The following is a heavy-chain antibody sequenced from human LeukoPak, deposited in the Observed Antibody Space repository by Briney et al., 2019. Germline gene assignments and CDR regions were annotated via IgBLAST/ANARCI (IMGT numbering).Heavy chain of an antibody. V-gene: IGHV3-48*04. Sequence: GGSLRLSCAASGFTFSSYSMNWVRQAPGKGLEWVSYISSSSSTIYYADPVKGRFTISRDNAKNSLYLQMNSLRAEDTALYYCARDWGGYYWAFDYWGQGTLVTVSS. CDR1: GFTFSSYS. CDR3: ARDWGGYYWAFDY. D-gene: IGHD3-3*01. CDR2: ISSSSSTI. J-gene: IGHJ4*02.